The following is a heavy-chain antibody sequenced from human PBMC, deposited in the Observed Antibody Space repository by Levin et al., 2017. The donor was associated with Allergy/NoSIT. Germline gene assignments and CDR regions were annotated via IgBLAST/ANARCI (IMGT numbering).Heavy chain of an antibody. CDR1: GFTFTSYT. CDR2: LRFSGDTT. D-gene: IGHD1-26*01. Sequence: GGSLRLSCAASGFTFTSYTMTWVRQAPGRGLEWVSTLRFSGDTTHYADSVKGRFTISRDGSRDTLFLQMNSLRAEDTAVYYCAKGVSSGSPYRAFDMWGQGTMVTVSS. J-gene: IGHJ3*02. V-gene: IGHV3-23*01. CDR3: AKGVSSGSPYRAFDM.